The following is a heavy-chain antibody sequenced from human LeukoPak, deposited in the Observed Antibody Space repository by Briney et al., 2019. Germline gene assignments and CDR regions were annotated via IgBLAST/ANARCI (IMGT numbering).Heavy chain of an antibody. Sequence: ASVKVSCKASGYTFTGYYFHWVRQAPGQGLEWMGWINPNTGGTNYAQKFQGRVTMTRDTSIGTAYMELNRLRSDDTAVYYCARGSYDSSDFEYFHHWGQGTLVTVSS. CDR3: ARGSYDSSDFEYFHH. D-gene: IGHD3-22*01. J-gene: IGHJ1*01. CDR1: GYTFTGYY. V-gene: IGHV1-2*02. CDR2: INPNTGGT.